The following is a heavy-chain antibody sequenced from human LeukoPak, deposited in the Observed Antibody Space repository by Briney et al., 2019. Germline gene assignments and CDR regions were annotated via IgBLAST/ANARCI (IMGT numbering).Heavy chain of an antibody. V-gene: IGHV3-30*18. CDR2: ISHDGSNK. CDR1: GFTFSSYG. CDR3: AKDLFAMTQWEQLGY. J-gene: IGHJ4*02. Sequence: PGGSLRLSCAASGFTFSSYGMHWVRQAPGKGLEWVAVISHDGSNKYYADSVKGRFTISRDNSKNTLYLQMNSLRAEDTAVYYCAKDLFAMTQWEQLGYWGQGTLVTVSS. D-gene: IGHD1-26*01.